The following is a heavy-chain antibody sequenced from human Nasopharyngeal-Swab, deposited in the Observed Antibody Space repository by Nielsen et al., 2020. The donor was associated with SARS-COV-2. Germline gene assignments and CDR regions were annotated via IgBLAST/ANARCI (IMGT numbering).Heavy chain of an antibody. J-gene: IGHJ4*02. V-gene: IGHV1-8*01. D-gene: IGHD3-10*01. CDR3: ARASLLWFGELNY. Sequence: SVKVSCKASGYTFTSYDINWVRQATGQGLEWMGWMNPNSGNTGYAQKFQGRVTMTRNTSISTAYMELSSLRSEDTAVYYCARASLLWFGELNYWGQGTLVTVSS. CDR1: GYTFTSYD. CDR2: MNPNSGNT.